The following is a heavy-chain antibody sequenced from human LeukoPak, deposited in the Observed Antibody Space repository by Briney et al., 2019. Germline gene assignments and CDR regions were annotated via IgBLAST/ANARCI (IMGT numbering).Heavy chain of an antibody. CDR2: IIPIFGTA. CDR1: GGTFSSYA. J-gene: IGHJ3*02. V-gene: IGHV1-69*13. Sequence: SVKVSCQASGGTFSSYAISWVRQAPGQGLEWMGGIIPIFGTANYAQKFQGRVTITADESTSTAYMELSSLRSEDTAVYYCARGHWYYYDSSGYYFGAFDIWGQGTMVTVSS. CDR3: ARGHWYYYDSSGYYFGAFDI. D-gene: IGHD3-22*01.